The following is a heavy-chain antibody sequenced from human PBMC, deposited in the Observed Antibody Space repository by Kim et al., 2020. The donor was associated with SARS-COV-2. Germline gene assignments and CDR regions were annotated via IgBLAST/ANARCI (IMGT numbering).Heavy chain of an antibody. D-gene: IGHD2-15*01. CDR1: GFTFSSSY. J-gene: IGHJ4*02. CDR3: ARGAATPGIDY. V-gene: IGHV3-7*01. CDR2: INKDGTYK. Sequence: GGSLRLSCVPSGFTFSSSYMSWVRRAPGRGLEWVAIINKDGTYKDYVDSVKGRFTISRDNAWNSLYLEMNSLRGDDTAIYYCARGAATPGIDYWGQGAL.